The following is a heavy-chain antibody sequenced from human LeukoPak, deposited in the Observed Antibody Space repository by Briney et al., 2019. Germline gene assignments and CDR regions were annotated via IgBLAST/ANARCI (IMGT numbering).Heavy chain of an antibody. CDR1: GGSISSSSYY. CDR2: IYYSGST. D-gene: IGHD4-17*01. J-gene: IGHJ5*02. CDR3: ARVDYGDYLNWFDP. Sequence: SETLSLTCTVSGGSISSSSYYWGWIRQPPGKGLEWLGSIYYSGSTYYNPSLKSRVTISVDTSKNQFSLKLSSVTAADTAVYYCARVDYGDYLNWFDPWGQGTLVTVSS. V-gene: IGHV4-39*01.